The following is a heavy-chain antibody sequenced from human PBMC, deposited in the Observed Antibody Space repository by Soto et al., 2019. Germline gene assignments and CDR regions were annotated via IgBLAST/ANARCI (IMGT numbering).Heavy chain of an antibody. V-gene: IGHV4-59*01. CDR1: GGSISSYY. Sequence: PSETLSLTCTVSGGSISSYYWSWIRQPPGKGLEWIGYIYYSGSTNYNPSLKSRVTISVDTSKNQFSLKLSSVTAADTAVYYCASLAGITGTTFDYWGQGTLVTVSS. CDR2: IYYSGST. J-gene: IGHJ4*02. D-gene: IGHD1-7*01. CDR3: ASLAGITGTTFDY.